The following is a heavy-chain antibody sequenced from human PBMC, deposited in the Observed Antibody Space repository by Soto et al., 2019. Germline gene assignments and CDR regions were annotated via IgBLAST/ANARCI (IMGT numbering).Heavy chain of an antibody. Sequence: GESLKISCNGSGYSFTSYWIGWVRQMPWKGLEWMGIIYPGDSDTRYSPSFQGQVTISADKSISTAYLQWSSLKASDTAMYYCARQPSLRYSGYEAHYYYYGMDVWGQGTTVTVSS. V-gene: IGHV5-51*01. D-gene: IGHD5-12*01. J-gene: IGHJ6*02. CDR2: IYPGDSDT. CDR1: GYSFTSYW. CDR3: ARQPSLRYSGYEAHYYYYGMDV.